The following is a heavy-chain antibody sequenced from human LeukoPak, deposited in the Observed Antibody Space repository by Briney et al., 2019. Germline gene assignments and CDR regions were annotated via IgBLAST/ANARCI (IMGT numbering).Heavy chain of an antibody. CDR2: ISGNGIST. CDR3: ARDHRSSTWPFDY. Sequence: PGGSLRLSCAASGFTFSSSAMGWVRQAPGKGLDWVASISGNGISTYYADSVKGRFTISRDNSQNTLYLQMNSLSAEDTAVYYCARDHRSSTWPFDYWGQGTLVTVSS. CDR1: GFTFSSSA. V-gene: IGHV3-23*01. J-gene: IGHJ4*02. D-gene: IGHD6-13*01.